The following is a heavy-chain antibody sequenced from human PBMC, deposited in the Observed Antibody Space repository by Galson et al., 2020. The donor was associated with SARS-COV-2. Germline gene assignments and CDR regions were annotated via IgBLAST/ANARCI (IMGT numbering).Heavy chain of an antibody. CDR2: NNTSGNN. V-gene: IGHV4-61*09. Sequence: SATLSLTCIVSGDSISSGSYYWVWIRQPAGKGREWFGHNNTSGNNNYNPSLKSRVTISLDMSTNQFSLKLTSVTAADTAVYLCARVSSWYGGLEHWGQGTLVTVSS. J-gene: IGHJ4*02. D-gene: IGHD6-13*01. CDR3: ARVSSWYGGLEH. CDR1: GDSISSGSYY.